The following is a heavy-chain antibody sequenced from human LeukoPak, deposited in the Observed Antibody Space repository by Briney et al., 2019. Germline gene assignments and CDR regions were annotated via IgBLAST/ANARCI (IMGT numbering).Heavy chain of an antibody. Sequence: SGTLSLTCAVSGGSISSSNWWSWVRQPPGKGLEWIGEIYHSGSTNYNPSLKSRVTISVDKSKNQFSLKLSSVTAADTAVYYCARDRFYSSSGECAFDIRGQGTMVTVSS. D-gene: IGHD6-13*01. CDR1: GGSISSSNW. CDR3: ARDRFYSSSGECAFDI. V-gene: IGHV4-4*02. CDR2: IYHSGST. J-gene: IGHJ3*02.